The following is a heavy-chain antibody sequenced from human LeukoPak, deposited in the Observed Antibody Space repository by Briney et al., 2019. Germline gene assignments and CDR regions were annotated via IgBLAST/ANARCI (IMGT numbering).Heavy chain of an antibody. CDR2: IYSGGST. CDR3: AKYCGGDCLEYFQH. D-gene: IGHD2-21*02. CDR1: GFTVSSNY. J-gene: IGHJ1*01. V-gene: IGHV3-53*01. Sequence: GGSLRLSCAASGFTVSSNYMSWVRQAPGKGLEWVSVIYSGGSTYYADSVKGRFTISRDNSKNTLYLQMNSLRAEDTAVYYCAKYCGGDCLEYFQHWGQGTLVTVSS.